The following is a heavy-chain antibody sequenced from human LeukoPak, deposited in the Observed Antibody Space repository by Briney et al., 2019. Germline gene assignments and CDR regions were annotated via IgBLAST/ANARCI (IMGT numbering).Heavy chain of an antibody. CDR3: ARARQVGSVGDLNWFDP. Sequence: SVKVSCKASGGTFSSYAISWVRQAPGQGLEWMGGIIPIFGTANYAQKFQGRVTITTDESTSTAYMELSSLRSEDTAVYYCARARQVGSVGDLNWFDPWGQGTLVTVSS. CDR2: IIPIFGTA. J-gene: IGHJ5*02. D-gene: IGHD1-26*01. CDR1: GGTFSSYA. V-gene: IGHV1-69*05.